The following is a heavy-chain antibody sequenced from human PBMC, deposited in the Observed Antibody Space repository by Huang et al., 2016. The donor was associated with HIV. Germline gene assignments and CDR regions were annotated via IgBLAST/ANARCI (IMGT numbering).Heavy chain of an antibody. CDR1: GFSFTNYW. D-gene: IGHD3-22*01. J-gene: IGHJ4*02. V-gene: IGHV5-51*01. Sequence: EVQLAQSGPEVKKPGESLKISCKGSGFSFTNYWIGWVRQMPGKGLEWVGIIDPGDSDTKYSPSFQGQVTISADKSVSTAYLQWSSLKASDTAMYYCVRSTSGYYYRTDYWGQGTLVTVSS. CDR2: IDPGDSDT. CDR3: VRSTSGYYYRTDY.